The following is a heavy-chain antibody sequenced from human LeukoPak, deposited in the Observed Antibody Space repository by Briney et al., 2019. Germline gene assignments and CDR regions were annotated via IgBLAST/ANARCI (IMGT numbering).Heavy chain of an antibody. CDR1: TSR. V-gene: IGHV1-18*03. CDR3: AIDLWDFYDDSGYNRDFDF. CDR2: IGTYGGDT. D-gene: IGHD3-22*01. Sequence: ASVKVSCKATSRISSVRQAPGQGLAWMGWIGTYGGDTYYAQKFQGTITVTTDTSTSTLYMHLRNLRSDDMAVYYCAIDLWDFYDDSGYNRDFDFWGQGTGVTVS. J-gene: IGHJ4*02.